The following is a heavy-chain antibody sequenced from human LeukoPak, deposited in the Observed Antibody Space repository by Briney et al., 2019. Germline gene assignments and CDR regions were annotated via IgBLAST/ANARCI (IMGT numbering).Heavy chain of an antibody. J-gene: IGHJ6*02. CDR3: AKAYYSDTARYNYYYGLDV. Sequence: GGSLTLSCAASGFTFSGYAMTWVRQAPGKGLEWVSAISGNGRSTFYADSVKGRFTISRDNSKNTLYLQMNSLRAEDTAVYYCAKAYYSDTARYNYYYGLDVWGQGTTVTVSS. CDR1: GFTFSGYA. D-gene: IGHD5-18*01. CDR2: ISGNGRST. V-gene: IGHV3-23*01.